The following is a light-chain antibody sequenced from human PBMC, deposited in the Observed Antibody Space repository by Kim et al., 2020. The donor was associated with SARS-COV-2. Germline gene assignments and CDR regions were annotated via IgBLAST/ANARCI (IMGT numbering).Light chain of an antibody. Sequence: IQLTQSPSSLSASVGDSVAITCRASQGIGTYLGWYQQKPGTAPKILIYAASTVQSGVPSRFSGSGSGTDFPLTISRLQPEDFATYYCQHLSSYPPITVCPGTRLEIK. CDR1: QGIGTY. V-gene: IGKV1-9*01. CDR2: AAS. J-gene: IGKJ5*01. CDR3: QHLSSYPPIT.